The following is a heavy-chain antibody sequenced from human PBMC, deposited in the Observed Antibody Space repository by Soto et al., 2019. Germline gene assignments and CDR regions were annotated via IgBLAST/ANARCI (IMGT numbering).Heavy chain of an antibody. D-gene: IGHD6-19*01. J-gene: IGHJ4*02. V-gene: IGHV3-23*02. CDR2: ISGSGGRI. CDR1: GFTFYRYD. Sequence: EVQLLESGGGLLQPGGSLRLSCAASGFTFYRYDMFWVRQTPRRGLEWVSFISGSGGRIEYGDFVRGRFTASRDNAEDTLSLQMNTLASDDTGVYYCVRRGSETGWYFDQWGQGTLVVVSS. CDR3: VRRGSETGWYFDQ.